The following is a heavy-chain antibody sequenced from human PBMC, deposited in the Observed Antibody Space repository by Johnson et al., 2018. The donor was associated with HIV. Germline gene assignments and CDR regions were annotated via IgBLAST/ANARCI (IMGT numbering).Heavy chain of an antibody. CDR3: ASRGVGATGGAFDV. Sequence: VQLVESGGGLVQPGGSLRLSCAASGFSFDDYAMHWVRQVPGKGLEWVSLIRWDGGSTYYADSVKGRFTISRDNSKNSLYLQMNSLRAEDTALYYCASRGVGATGGAFDVWGQGTMVTVSS. J-gene: IGHJ3*01. CDR2: IRWDGGST. V-gene: IGHV3-43D*03. CDR1: GFSFDDYA. D-gene: IGHD1-26*01.